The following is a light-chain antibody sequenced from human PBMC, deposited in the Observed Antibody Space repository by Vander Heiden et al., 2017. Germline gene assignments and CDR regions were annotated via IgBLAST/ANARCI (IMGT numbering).Light chain of an antibody. J-gene: IGLJ3*02. CDR2: STN. CDR1: SASVSFSHD. CDR3: VLYMGNGIWV. V-gene: IGLV8-61*01. Sequence: QIVVIQDPSLSVSPGGTFTLTCGLSSASVSFSHDPCWYQQTPGQAPRTLIYSTNIRSSGVPGRFSGALDGSKAALTITGALADDESVFYCVLYMGNGIWVFGGGTKLTVL.